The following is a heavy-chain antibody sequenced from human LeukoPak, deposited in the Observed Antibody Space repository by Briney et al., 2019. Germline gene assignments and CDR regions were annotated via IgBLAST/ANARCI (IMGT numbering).Heavy chain of an antibody. V-gene: IGHV1-3*01. CDR1: GYTFTSYA. CDR2: INAGNGNT. D-gene: IGHD2-2*01. J-gene: IGHJ3*02. Sequence: ASVKVSCKASGYTFTSYAMHWVRQAPGQRLERMGWINAGNGNTKYSQKFQGRVTITRDTSASTAYMELSSLRSEDTAVYYCARFVGHDIVVVPAAMRAFDIWGQGTMVTVSS. CDR3: ARFVGHDIVVVPAAMRAFDI.